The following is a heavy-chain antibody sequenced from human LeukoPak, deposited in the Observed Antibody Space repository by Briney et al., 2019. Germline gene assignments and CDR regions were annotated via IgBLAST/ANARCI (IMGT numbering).Heavy chain of an antibody. CDR2: IYWNDDK. D-gene: IGHD3-3*01. Sequence: SGPTLVKPTPTLTLTCTFSGFSLSTSGVGVGWIRQPPGKALEWLSLIYWNDDKRYSPSLKSRLTITKDTSKNQVVLTMTNMDPVDTATYYCAHSITIFGVVIMGDWFDPWGQGTLVTVSS. J-gene: IGHJ5*02. CDR1: GFSLSTSGVG. CDR3: AHSITIFGVVIMGDWFDP. V-gene: IGHV2-5*01.